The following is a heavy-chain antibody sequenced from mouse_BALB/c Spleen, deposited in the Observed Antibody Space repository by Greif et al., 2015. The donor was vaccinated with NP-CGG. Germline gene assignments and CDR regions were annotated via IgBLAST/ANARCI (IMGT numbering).Heavy chain of an antibody. CDR1: GYTLTSYT. CDR2: INXSSGYT. CDR3: ARRWDYFDY. Sequence: QVQLQQSGAELARPGASVKMSCKASGYTLTSYTMHWVKQRPGQGLEWMGYINXSSGYTNYNQKFKDKATLTADKSSSTAYMHLSSLASEDSAVCYCARRWDYFDYWCQGTTLTVSS. J-gene: IGHJ2*01. V-gene: IGHV1-4*01. D-gene: IGHD4-1*01.